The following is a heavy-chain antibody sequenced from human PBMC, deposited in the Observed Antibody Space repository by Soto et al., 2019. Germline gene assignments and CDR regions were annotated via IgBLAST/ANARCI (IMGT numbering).Heavy chain of an antibody. D-gene: IGHD6-13*01. CDR3: ARDRAAGGY. CDR2: ISSGSDTI. CDR1: GFSFSTYE. J-gene: IGHJ4*02. Sequence: EVQLVESGGGLVQPGGSLRLSCAASGFSFSTYEMNWVRQAPGKGLEWVAYISSGSDTIHYADSVRGRFTVSRDNAKNSLYPQMNSLRVEDTALYYCARDRAAGGYWGQGTLVTVSS. V-gene: IGHV3-48*03.